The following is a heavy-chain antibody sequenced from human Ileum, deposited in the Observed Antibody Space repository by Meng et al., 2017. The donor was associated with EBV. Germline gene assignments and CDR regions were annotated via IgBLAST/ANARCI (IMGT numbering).Heavy chain of an antibody. CDR2: INPYDGDT. Sequence: QVHVVQSGTEVNKPGVSVKVSCKTSGYSFPRYVISWVRQAPGQGLEWVGWINPYDGDTNYAQKLQDRVTLTTDTSTSTAYMELRSLRSDDTAVYYCASKQYFFAYWGQGTLVTVSS. CDR3: ASKQYFFAY. D-gene: IGHD1/OR15-1a*01. CDR1: GYSFPRYV. V-gene: IGHV1-18*01. J-gene: IGHJ4*02.